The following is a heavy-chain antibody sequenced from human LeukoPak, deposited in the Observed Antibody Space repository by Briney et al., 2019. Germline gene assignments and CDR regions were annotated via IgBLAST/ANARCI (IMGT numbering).Heavy chain of an antibody. Sequence: ASVKVSCKASGGTFSSYAISWVRQAPGQGLEWMGWINPNSGGTNYAQKFQGRVTMTRDTSISTAYMELSRLRSDDTAVYYCARGRLVRGDRGWFYWFDPWGQGTLVTVSS. D-gene: IGHD3-10*01. V-gene: IGHV1-2*02. CDR1: GGTFSSYA. CDR3: ARGRLVRGDRGWFYWFDP. J-gene: IGHJ5*02. CDR2: INPNSGGT.